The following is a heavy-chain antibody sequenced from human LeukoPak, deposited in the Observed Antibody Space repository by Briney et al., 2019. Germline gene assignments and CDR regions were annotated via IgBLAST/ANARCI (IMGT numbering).Heavy chain of an antibody. Sequence: SQTLSLTCTVSGGSISSGGYYWSWIRQHPGKGLEWIGYIYYSGSTYYNPSLKSRVTISVDTSKNQFSLKLSSVTAADTAVYYCARDPDILTGYSKAHGMDVWGQGTTVTVSS. D-gene: IGHD3-9*01. V-gene: IGHV4-31*03. J-gene: IGHJ6*02. CDR1: GGSISSGGYY. CDR3: ARDPDILTGYSKAHGMDV. CDR2: IYYSGST.